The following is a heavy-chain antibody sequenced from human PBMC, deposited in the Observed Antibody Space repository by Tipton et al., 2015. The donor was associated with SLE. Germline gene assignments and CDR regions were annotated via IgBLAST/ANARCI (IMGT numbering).Heavy chain of an antibody. V-gene: IGHV3-11*01. Sequence: QLVQSGGGLVKPGGSLRLSCAASGFTFSDYYMSWIRQAPGKGLEWVSYISSSGSTIYYADSVKVRFTISRDNAKNSLYLQMNSLRAEDTAVYSCARDGIKTVCCYYMDVWGKGTTVSVSS. CDR2: ISSSGSTI. J-gene: IGHJ6*03. CDR1: GFTFSDYY. CDR3: ARDGIKTVCCYYMDV. D-gene: IGHD1-1*01.